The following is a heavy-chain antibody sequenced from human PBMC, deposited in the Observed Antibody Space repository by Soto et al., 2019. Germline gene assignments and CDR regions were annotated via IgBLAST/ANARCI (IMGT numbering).Heavy chain of an antibody. V-gene: IGHV2-5*02. CDR2: IYWDDDK. J-gene: IGHJ4*02. Sequence: ITWKESGPTLLKPTQTLTQTCTFAGFSLSTRGEGVGWIRQPPGKALEWLAIIYWDDDKRYSPSLKSRLTITKDTSKNQVVLTMTNMDPVDTATYYCAHVGYCISTSCYADYWGQGTLVTVSS. CDR1: GFSLSTRGEG. CDR3: AHVGYCISTSCYADY. D-gene: IGHD2-2*03.